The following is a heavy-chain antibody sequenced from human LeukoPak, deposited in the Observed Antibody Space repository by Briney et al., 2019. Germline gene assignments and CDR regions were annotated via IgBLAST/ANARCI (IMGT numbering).Heavy chain of an antibody. CDR1: GFTFSSYE. Sequence: QAGGSLRLSCAASGFTFSSYEMNWVRQAPGKGLEWVSYISSSGSTLYYADSVKGRFTISRDNAKNSLYLQMNSLRAEDTALYYCARIYSSGSRYYFDYWGQGTLGTVSS. D-gene: IGHD6-19*01. V-gene: IGHV3-48*03. CDR2: ISSSGSTL. J-gene: IGHJ4*02. CDR3: ARIYSSGSRYYFDY.